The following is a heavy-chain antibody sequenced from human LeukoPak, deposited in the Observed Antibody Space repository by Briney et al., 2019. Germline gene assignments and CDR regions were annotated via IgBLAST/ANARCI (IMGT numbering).Heavy chain of an antibody. CDR1: GFTFSSYG. V-gene: IGHV3-30*18. Sequence: GGSLRLSCAASGFTFSSYGMHWVRQAPGKGLEWVAVISYDGSNKYYIDSVKGRFIISRDNSKNTLYLQMNSLRAEDTAVYYCAKWRYKDTAMAGMDYFDYWGQGTLVTVSS. J-gene: IGHJ4*02. CDR3: AKWRYKDTAMAGMDYFDY. D-gene: IGHD5-18*01. CDR2: ISYDGSNK.